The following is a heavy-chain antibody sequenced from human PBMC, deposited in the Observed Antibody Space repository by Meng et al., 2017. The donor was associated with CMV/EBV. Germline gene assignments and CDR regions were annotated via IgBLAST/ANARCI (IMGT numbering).Heavy chain of an antibody. V-gene: IGHV3-21*01. J-gene: IGHJ4*02. Sequence: EVHVWGCGGGLVQPRGSMPLSRAPSGFTFISSSMNWVRQAPGKGLERFSCICSSRSYIYYADSVKGGFPISRDNAKNSLYLQMNSLRAEDTAVYYCARGGYWAQETLVTVSS. CDR3: ARGGY. CDR2: ICSSRSYI. CDR1: GFTFISSS.